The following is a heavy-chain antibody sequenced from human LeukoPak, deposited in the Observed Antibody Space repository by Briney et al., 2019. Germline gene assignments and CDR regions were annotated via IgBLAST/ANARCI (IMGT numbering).Heavy chain of an antibody. V-gene: IGHV4-34*01. CDR3: ATRRGSYTGRFDP. CDR2: INHSGST. Sequence: SETLSLTCAVYGGSFSGYYWSWIRQPPGKGLEGIGEINHSGSTNYNPSLKSRVTISVDTPKNQFSLKLSSVTAADTAVYYCATRRGSYTGRFDPWGQGTLVTVSS. D-gene: IGHD3-16*01. CDR1: GGSFSGYY. J-gene: IGHJ5*02.